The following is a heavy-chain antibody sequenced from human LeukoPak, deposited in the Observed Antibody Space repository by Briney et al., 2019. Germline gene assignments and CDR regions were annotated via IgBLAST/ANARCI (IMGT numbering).Heavy chain of an antibody. CDR2: IYYSGST. J-gene: IGHJ4*02. CDR3: AKAWLPTSHCFDY. V-gene: IGHV4-59*01. Sequence: SETLSLTCTVSGGSISSYYWSWIRQPPGKGLEWIGYIYYSGSTNYNPSLKSRVTISVDTSKNQFSLKLSSVTAADTAVYYCAKAWLPTSHCFDYWGRGTQVTVSS. D-gene: IGHD6-19*01. CDR1: GGSISSYY.